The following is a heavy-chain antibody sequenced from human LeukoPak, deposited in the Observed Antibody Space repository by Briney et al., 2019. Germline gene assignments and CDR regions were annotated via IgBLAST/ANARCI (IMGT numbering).Heavy chain of an antibody. D-gene: IGHD6-19*01. CDR3: VRHFTLGWSSGWPGVYFDY. CDR2: IYYSGNT. Sequence: SETLSLTCTVSGGSISSSSYYWGWIRQPPGKGLEWIGSIYYSGNTYYNPSLKSRVTISVDTSKNQFSLKLASVTAADTAVYYCVRHFTLGWSSGWPGVYFDYWGQGTLVTVSS. J-gene: IGHJ4*02. V-gene: IGHV4-39*01. CDR1: GGSISSSSYY.